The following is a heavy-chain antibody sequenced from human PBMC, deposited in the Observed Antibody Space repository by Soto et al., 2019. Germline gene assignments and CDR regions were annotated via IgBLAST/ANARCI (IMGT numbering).Heavy chain of an antibody. Sequence: GGSLRLSCAASGFTFSNYAMHWVRQAPGKGLEWVAIISFDGSNKFYTDSVKGRFTISRDNSKNTLYLEMSSLRAEDTAVYFCAKDLSYCSGGSCYQHDGSDNGGQGTLVTVSS. CDR1: GFTFSNYA. CDR2: ISFDGSNK. CDR3: AKDLSYCSGGSCYQHDGSDN. V-gene: IGHV3-30*18. J-gene: IGHJ4*02. D-gene: IGHD2-15*01.